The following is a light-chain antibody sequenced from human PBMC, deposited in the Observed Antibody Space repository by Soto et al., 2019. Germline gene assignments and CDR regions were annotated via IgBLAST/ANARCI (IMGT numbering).Light chain of an antibody. CDR1: QSVLYSSNNKNY. V-gene: IGKV4-1*01. Sequence: DILMSQSPASLAVSLGERATINCKSSQSVLYSSNNKNYLAWYQQKPGQSPKLLIYWASTRESGVPDRFSGSGSGTDFTLTISSLQAEDVAVYYCQQYYSTRRTFGQGTKVDI. J-gene: IGKJ1*01. CDR2: WAS. CDR3: QQYYSTRRT.